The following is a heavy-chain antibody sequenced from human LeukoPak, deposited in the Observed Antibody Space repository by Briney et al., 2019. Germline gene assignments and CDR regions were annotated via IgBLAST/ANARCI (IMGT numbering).Heavy chain of an antibody. V-gene: IGHV4-39*01. J-gene: IGHJ4*02. D-gene: IGHD2-15*01. CDR1: GGSISSSSYY. CDR2: IYYSGST. Sequence: SETLSLTCTVSGGSISSSSYYWGWIRQPPGKGLEWIGSIYYSGSTYYNPSLKSRVTISVDTSKNQFSLRLTSATAADTAVYYCARVVVAARAIDFWGQGTLVTVSS. CDR3: ARVVVAARAIDF.